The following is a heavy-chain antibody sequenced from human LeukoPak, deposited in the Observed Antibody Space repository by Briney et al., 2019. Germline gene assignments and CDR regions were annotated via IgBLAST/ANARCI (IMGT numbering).Heavy chain of an antibody. J-gene: IGHJ4*02. D-gene: IGHD2-21*02. CDR2: VYYSGRT. CDR3: ARHAYCGGDCYRTDPLYLDC. Sequence: SETQSLTCTVSGGSISNSTHYWGWIRQPPGKGLEWIGSVYYSGRTYYNPSLKSRVTISVDTSKDQFSLKLSSVTAADTAVYYCARHAYCGGDCYRTDPLYLDCWGQGTLVTISS. V-gene: IGHV4-39*01. CDR1: GGSISNSTHY.